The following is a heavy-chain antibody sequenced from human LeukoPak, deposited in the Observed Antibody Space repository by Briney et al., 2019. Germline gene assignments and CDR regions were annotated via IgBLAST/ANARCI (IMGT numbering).Heavy chain of an antibody. Sequence: PGGSLRLSCAASGFTFSSYAMSWVRQAPGKGLEWVSAISGSGGSTYYADSVKGRFTISRDNSKNTLYLQMNSLRAKDTAVYYCAKDQFTMIVVVPSYYFDYWGQGTLVTVSS. CDR3: AKDQFTMIVVVPSYYFDY. D-gene: IGHD3-22*01. CDR1: GFTFSSYA. V-gene: IGHV3-23*01. CDR2: ISGSGGST. J-gene: IGHJ4*02.